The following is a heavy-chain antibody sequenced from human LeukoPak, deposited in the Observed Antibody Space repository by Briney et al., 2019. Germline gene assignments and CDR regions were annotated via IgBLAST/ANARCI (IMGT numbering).Heavy chain of an antibody. CDR3: ARYYGSGAFDI. CDR2: ISSSSGTI. J-gene: IGHJ3*02. D-gene: IGHD3-10*01. V-gene: IGHV3-48*04. CDR1: GFTFSSYA. Sequence: GGSLRLSCAASGFTFSSYAMKWVRQAPGKGLEWVSYISSSSGTIYYADSVKGRFTISRDNAKNSLYLQMNSLRAEDTAVYYCARYYGSGAFDIWGQGTMVTVSS.